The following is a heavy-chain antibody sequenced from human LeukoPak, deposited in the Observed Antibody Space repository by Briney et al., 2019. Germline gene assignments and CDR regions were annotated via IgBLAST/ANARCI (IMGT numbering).Heavy chain of an antibody. CDR2: ISSSGSTI. CDR1: GFTFSSYE. CDR3: AREKWSWAFDI. D-gene: IGHD2-8*01. V-gene: IGHV3-48*03. J-gene: IGHJ3*02. Sequence: PGGSLRLSCVASGFTFSSYEMNWVRQAPGKGLEWVSYISSSGSTIYYADSVKGRFTISRDNAKNSLYLQMNSLGAEDTAVYYCAREKWSWAFDIWGQGTMVTVSS.